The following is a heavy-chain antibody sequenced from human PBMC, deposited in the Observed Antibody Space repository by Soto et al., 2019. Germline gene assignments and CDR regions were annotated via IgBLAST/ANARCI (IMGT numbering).Heavy chain of an antibody. V-gene: IGHV3-43D*04. D-gene: IGHD3-3*01. CDR1: GFTFDDYA. CDR2: ISWDGGST. Sequence: GGSLRLSCAASGFTFDDYAMHWVRQAPGKGLEWVSLISWDGGSTYYADSVKGRFTISRDNSKNSLYLQMNSLRAEDTALYYCAKAGESGFWYYYGMDVWGQGTTVTV. CDR3: AKAGESGFWYYYGMDV. J-gene: IGHJ6*02.